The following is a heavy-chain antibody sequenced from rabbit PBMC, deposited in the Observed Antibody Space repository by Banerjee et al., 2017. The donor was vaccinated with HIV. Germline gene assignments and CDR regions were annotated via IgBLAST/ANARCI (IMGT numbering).Heavy chain of an antibody. CDR1: GFDFSTYS. Sequence: QLVESGGGLVQPGGSLKLSCKASGFDFSTYSMSWVRQAPGKGLEWIGYIVPIFGVTYFADWVNGRFTISSHNAQNTLYLQLNSLTAADTATYFCVREAGYGGYGDANLRGQGTLVTVS. CDR3: VREAGYGGYGDANL. J-gene: IGHJ3*01. V-gene: IGHV1S7*01. D-gene: IGHD6-1*01. CDR2: IVPIFGVT.